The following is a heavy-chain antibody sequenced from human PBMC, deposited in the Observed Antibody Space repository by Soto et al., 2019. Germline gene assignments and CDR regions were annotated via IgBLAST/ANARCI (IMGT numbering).Heavy chain of an antibody. CDR2: IIPILGIA. J-gene: IGHJ6*02. Sequence: GASVKVSCKASGGTFSSYTISWVRQAPGQGLEWMGRIIPILGIANYAQKFQGRVTITADKSTSTAYMELSSLRSEDTAVYYCARSFYRGYSGYDFYYYGMDVWGQGTTVTVSS. CDR3: ARSFYRGYSGYDFYYYGMDV. D-gene: IGHD5-12*01. CDR1: GGTFSSYT. V-gene: IGHV1-69*02.